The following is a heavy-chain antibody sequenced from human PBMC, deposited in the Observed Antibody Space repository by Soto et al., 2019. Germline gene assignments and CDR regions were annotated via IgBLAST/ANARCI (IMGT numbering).Heavy chain of an antibody. CDR3: ANHDFWTLHKTGLAA. CDR1: GFTFTSYA. J-gene: IGHJ5*02. CDR2: ISGSGGDT. Sequence: GGSLRLSCSASGFTFTSYAMSWVRQAPGKGLEWVSGISGSGGDTKNADSVKGRFTISRDNFKNMLYLQMNSLRAEDTAVYYCANHDFWTLHKTGLAAWGQGSLVTVSS. V-gene: IGHV3-23*01. D-gene: IGHD3-3*01.